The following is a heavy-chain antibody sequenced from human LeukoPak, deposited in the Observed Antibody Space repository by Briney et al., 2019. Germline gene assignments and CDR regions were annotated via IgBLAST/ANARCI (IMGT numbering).Heavy chain of an antibody. CDR3: AKECSPQLGYYYYGMDV. CDR1: GLTFSSYA. Sequence: GGSLRPSCAASGLTFSSYAMSWVRQAPGKGLEWVSAISGSGGSTYYADSVKGRFTISRDNSKNTLYLQMNSLRAEDTAVYYCAKECSPQLGYYYYGMDVWGQGTTVTVSS. J-gene: IGHJ6*02. V-gene: IGHV3-23*01. D-gene: IGHD6-13*01. CDR2: ISGSGGST.